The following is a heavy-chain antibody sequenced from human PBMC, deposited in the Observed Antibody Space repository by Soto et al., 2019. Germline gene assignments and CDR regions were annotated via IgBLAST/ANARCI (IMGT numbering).Heavy chain of an antibody. CDR1: GFTFGSYA. J-gene: IGHJ6*03. Sequence: EVQLLESGGGLVQPGGSLRLSCVVSGFTFGSYAMSWVRQAPEKGPEWVAILGGNGFTTYYADSVKGRFTISGDKSKSTLFLQMNSLRADDPGVYYCAKGLRSSLNFFYYMDVWGRGTSVTVSS. V-gene: IGHV3-23*01. CDR3: AKGLRSSLNFFYYMDV. CDR2: LGGNGFTT. D-gene: IGHD2-2*01.